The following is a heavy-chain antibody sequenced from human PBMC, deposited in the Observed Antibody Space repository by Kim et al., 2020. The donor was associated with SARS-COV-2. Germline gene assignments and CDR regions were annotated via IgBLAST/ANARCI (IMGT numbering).Heavy chain of an antibody. V-gene: IGHV4-39*01. CDR2: ISYTGST. D-gene: IGHD5-18*01. J-gene: IGHJ4*02. CDR1: GGSISKSDYY. Sequence: SETLSLTCTVSGGSISKSDYYWGWIRQPPEKGLDWIGYISYTGSTYYNPSLKSRVTISVDTSDNQFSLRLSSVTAADTAVYYCPRATRRYTYGKLDYWGQGTLVTVSS. CDR3: PRATRRYTYGKLDY.